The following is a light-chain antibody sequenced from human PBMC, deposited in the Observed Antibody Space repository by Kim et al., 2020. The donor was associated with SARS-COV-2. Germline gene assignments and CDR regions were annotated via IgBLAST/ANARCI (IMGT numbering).Light chain of an antibody. J-gene: IGKJ3*01. CDR1: QSISSH. V-gene: IGKV1-39*01. Sequence: DIKMTQSPSYLSAAVGDRVTITCRTSQSISSHLNWYQQKPGRVPKLLISAASTLQGGVPLRFSGSGSGTDFTLTISSLQPEDFATHFRQPSYITPVSFGPGTKLDI. CDR3: QPSYITPVS. CDR2: AAS.